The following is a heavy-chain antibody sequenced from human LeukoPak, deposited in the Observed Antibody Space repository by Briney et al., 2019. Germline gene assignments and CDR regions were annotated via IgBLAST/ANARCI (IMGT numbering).Heavy chain of an antibody. CDR3: VRDRAYCSGGSCYSVFDY. CDR2: IKQDGSEQ. D-gene: IGHD2-15*01. CDR1: GFTFNSYW. V-gene: IGHV3-7*01. Sequence: GGSLRLSCAASGFTFNSYWMNWVRQAPGKGLEWVANIKQDGSEQYYVDSVMGRFTISRDNAKNSLYLQVNSLGAEDTAVYYCVRDRAYCSGGSCYSVFDYWGQGTLVTVSS. J-gene: IGHJ4*02.